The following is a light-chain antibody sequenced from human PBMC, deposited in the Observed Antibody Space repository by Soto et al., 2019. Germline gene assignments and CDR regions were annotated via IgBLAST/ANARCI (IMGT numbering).Light chain of an antibody. CDR3: QQNESPPWT. V-gene: IGKV3-20*01. CDR1: QTVSSSY. Sequence: EIVLTQSPGTLSLSPGERASLSCRASQTVSSSYFAWYQQNPDPAPRLIIYGASSRATGIAGWVRSSGSRTYFTLTSSRLEPEDVAFYYWQQNESPPWTFGQGTKVEIK. CDR2: GAS. J-gene: IGKJ1*01.